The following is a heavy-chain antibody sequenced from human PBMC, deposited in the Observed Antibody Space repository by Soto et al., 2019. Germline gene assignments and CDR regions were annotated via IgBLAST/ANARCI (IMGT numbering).Heavy chain of an antibody. CDR2: INHSVST. Sequence: SETLSLTCAVYGGSFSGYYWTWIRQPPGKGLEWIGEINHSVSTYFNPSLKSRVTISVDTSKNQFSLKLSSVTAADTAVYYCARWYGSEVFDYWGQGTLVTVSS. D-gene: IGHD3-10*01. CDR3: ARWYGSEVFDY. J-gene: IGHJ4*02. V-gene: IGHV4-34*01. CDR1: GGSFSGYY.